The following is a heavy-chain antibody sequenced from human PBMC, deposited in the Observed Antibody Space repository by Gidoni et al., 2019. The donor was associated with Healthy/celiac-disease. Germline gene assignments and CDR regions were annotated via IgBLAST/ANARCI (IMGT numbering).Heavy chain of an antibody. CDR1: GFTFSNAW. CDR2: IKSKTDGGTT. J-gene: IGHJ2*01. Sequence: EVQLLESGGGLVTPGGSLRLSCAASGFTFSNAWMNWVRQAPGKGLEWVGRIKSKTDGGTTDYAAPVKGRFTISRDDSKNTLYLQMNSLKTEDTAVYYCTTGPSSSWPGSPYWYFDLWGRGTLVTVSS. D-gene: IGHD6-13*01. V-gene: IGHV3-15*07. CDR3: TTGPSSSWPGSPYWYFDL.